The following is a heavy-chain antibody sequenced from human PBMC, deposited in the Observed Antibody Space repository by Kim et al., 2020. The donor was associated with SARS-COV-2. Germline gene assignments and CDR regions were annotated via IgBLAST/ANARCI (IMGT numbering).Heavy chain of an antibody. D-gene: IGHD3-10*01. CDR1: GGSVSSGSYY. CDR2: IYYSGST. CDR3: GSGSSYYFDY. V-gene: IGHV4-61*01. Sequence: SETLSLTCTVSGGSVSSGSYYWSWIRQPPGKGLEWIGYIYYSGSTNYNPSLKSRVTISVDTSKNQFSLKLSSVTAADAAVYYCGSGSSYYFDYWGQGTLVTVSS. J-gene: IGHJ4*02.